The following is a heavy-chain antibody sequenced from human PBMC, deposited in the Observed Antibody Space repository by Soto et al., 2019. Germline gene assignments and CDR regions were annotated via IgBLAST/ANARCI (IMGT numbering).Heavy chain of an antibody. J-gene: IGHJ6*02. CDR1: GYSLSSDA. Sequence: SSVKGYCKAAGYSLSSDASSWVRHAPGQGLEWMGGIIPIFGTANYAQKFQGRVTITADESTSTAYMELSSLRSEDTAVYYCARGGGGYDFRSGYYYYGMDVWGQGTTVTVSS. V-gene: IGHV1-69*13. CDR2: IIPIFGTA. D-gene: IGHD5-12*01. CDR3: ARGGGGYDFRSGYYYYGMDV.